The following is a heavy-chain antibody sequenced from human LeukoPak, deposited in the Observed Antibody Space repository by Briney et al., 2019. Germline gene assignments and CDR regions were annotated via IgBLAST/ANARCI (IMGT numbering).Heavy chain of an antibody. J-gene: IGHJ4*02. CDR3: ARDYYGSGSYLRF. CDR1: GGSFSGYY. V-gene: IGHV4-34*01. D-gene: IGHD3-10*01. Sequence: SETLSLTCAVYGGSFSGYYWSWIRQPPGKGLEWIGEINHNGSTNYNPSLKSRVTISVDTSKNQFSLKLSSVTAADTAVYYCARDYYGSGSYLRFGGQGTLVTVSS. CDR2: INHNGST.